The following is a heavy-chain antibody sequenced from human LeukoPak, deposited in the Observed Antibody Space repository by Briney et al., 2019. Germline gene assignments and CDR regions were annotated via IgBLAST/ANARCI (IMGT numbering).Heavy chain of an antibody. D-gene: IGHD3-10*01. J-gene: IGHJ5*02. CDR1: GFTFSNFW. CDR2: TKQDGSER. CDR3: ASPPSAAAGSIP. Sequence: GGSLRLSCAASGFTFSNFWMSWVRQVPGKGLEWVAITKQDGSERYYVDSVKGRFTISRDNAKNSLYLQMNSLRAEDTAMYYCASPPSAAAGSIPWGRGTLVAVSS. V-gene: IGHV3-7*05.